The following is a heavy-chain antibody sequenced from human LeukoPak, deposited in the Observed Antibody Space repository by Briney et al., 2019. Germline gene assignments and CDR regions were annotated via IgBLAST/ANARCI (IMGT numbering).Heavy chain of an antibody. CDR2: ISSSSSYI. V-gene: IGHV3-21*01. CDR3: ARVSGVGDFWSGYFVY. CDR1: GFTFSSYS. J-gene: IGHJ4*02. Sequence: GGSLRLSCAASGFTFSSYSMNWVRQAPGKGLEWVSSISSSSSYIYYADSVKGRFTISRDNAKNSLYLQMNSLRAEDTAVYYCARVSGVGDFWSGYFVYWGQGTLVTVSS. D-gene: IGHD3-3*01.